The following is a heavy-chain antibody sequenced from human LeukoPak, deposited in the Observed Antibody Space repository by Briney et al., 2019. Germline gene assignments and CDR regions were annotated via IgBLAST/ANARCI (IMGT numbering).Heavy chain of an antibody. CDR2: IYYSGDT. Sequence: SETLSLTCTVSDGAIAGYSWSWIRQAPGKGLEWIGYIYYSGDTNYNPSLQSRVTVSVDTSKNQFSLRLTSVSAADTAVYYCARYDFNKFFDYWGQGTLVTVSS. V-gene: IGHV4-59*01. J-gene: IGHJ4*02. CDR3: ARYDFNKFFDY. D-gene: IGHD3-3*01. CDR1: DGAIAGYS.